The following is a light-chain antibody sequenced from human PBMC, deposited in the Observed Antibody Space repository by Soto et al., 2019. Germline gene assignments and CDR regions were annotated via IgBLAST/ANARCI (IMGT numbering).Light chain of an antibody. CDR2: GAS. Sequence: IVMTQSPATLSVSPGERATLSCRASQSISNKLVWYQQKPGQAPRLHIYGASTRATGIPARFSGSGSGTEFTLTISRLQSEDFAVYYCQQYNSWSPITFGQGTRLEIK. V-gene: IGKV3-15*01. CDR3: QQYNSWSPIT. CDR1: QSISNK. J-gene: IGKJ5*01.